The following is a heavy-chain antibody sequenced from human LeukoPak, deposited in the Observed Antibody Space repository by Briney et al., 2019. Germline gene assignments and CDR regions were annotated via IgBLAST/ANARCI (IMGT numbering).Heavy chain of an antibody. J-gene: IGHJ4*02. Sequence: GGSLRLSCAASGFTFGIYGMSWVRQAPGKGLEWVSAIRDGSGSSYYADSVKGRFTISRDNSKNTLYLQMNSLRAEDTALYYCAKKGDDSSSSGQYYFDYWGQGALVTVSS. CDR3: AKKGDDSSSSGQYYFDY. V-gene: IGHV3-23*01. CDR1: GFTFGIYG. D-gene: IGHD3-22*01. CDR2: IRDGSGSS.